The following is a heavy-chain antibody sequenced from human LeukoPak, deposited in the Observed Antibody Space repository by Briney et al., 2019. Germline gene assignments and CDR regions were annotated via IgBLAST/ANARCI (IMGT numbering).Heavy chain of an antibody. CDR2: INHSGST. V-gene: IGHV4-34*01. CDR3: ARDAYYYDSSGYPGYYYYGMDV. J-gene: IGHJ6*02. CDR1: GGSFSGYY. D-gene: IGHD3-22*01. Sequence: TSETLSLTCAVYGGSFSGYYWSWIRQPPGKGLEWIGEINHSGSTNYNPSLKSRVTISVDTSKNQFSLKLSSVTAADTAVYYCARDAYYYDSSGYPGYYYYGMDVWGQGTTVTVSS.